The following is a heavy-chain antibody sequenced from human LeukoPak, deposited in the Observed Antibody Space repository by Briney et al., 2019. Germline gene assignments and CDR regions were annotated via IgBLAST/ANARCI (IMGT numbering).Heavy chain of an antibody. D-gene: IGHD6-6*01. CDR3: ARESSSSWSHFDY. Sequence: ASVKVSCKASGYTFTSYTIHWVRQAPGQRLEWMGWINAGNGNTKYSQNFQGRVTITRDTSATTAYMELGSLTSEDTAVYYCARESSSSWSHFDYWGQGTLVTVSS. CDR2: INAGNGNT. V-gene: IGHV1-3*01. CDR1: GYTFTSYT. J-gene: IGHJ4*02.